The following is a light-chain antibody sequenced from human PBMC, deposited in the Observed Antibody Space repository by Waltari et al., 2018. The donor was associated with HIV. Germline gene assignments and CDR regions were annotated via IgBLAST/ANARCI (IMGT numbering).Light chain of an antibody. CDR3: QSADSSGTYPV. CDR2: KDS. CDR1: ALPNQS. Sequence: SYELTQPPSVSVSPGQTARTTCSGDALPNQSAYLYQQKPGQAPVLVIYKDSERPSGIPERFSGSSSGKTVTLTISGVQAEDEADYYCQSADSSGTYPVFGGGTKLTVL. V-gene: IGLV3-25*03. J-gene: IGLJ3*02.